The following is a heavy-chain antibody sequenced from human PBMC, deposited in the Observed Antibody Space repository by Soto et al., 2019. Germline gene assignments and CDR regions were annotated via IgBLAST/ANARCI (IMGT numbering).Heavy chain of an antibody. J-gene: IGHJ4*02. CDR1: GGSICSSRYY. D-gene: IGHD1-26*01. CDR2: FYYDGST. Sequence: PSETLSLACSVSGGSICSSRYYWVWIRQSPGKGLEWVGSFYYDGSTYYNPSLKSRATISVDTSNNQFSLKLSSVTAADTAVYYCTRRGNINSPTWGQGTLVTVSS. CDR3: TRRGNINSPT. V-gene: IGHV4-39*01.